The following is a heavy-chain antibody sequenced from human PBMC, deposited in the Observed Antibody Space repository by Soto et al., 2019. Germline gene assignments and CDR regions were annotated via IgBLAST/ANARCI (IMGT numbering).Heavy chain of an antibody. CDR3: ARDGGRHSGGIDY. Sequence: QVQLVQSGAEVKKPGSSVKVSCKASGGTFISYSINWVRQAPGQGHEWMGEIIPIFGTANYALKFQGRVTSTAEESTSTAYMELSSLTSEYTAVYCCARDGGRHSGGIDYWGQGTLVTVSS. CDR2: IIPIFGTA. V-gene: IGHV1-69*01. CDR1: GGTFISYS. D-gene: IGHD1-26*01. J-gene: IGHJ4*02.